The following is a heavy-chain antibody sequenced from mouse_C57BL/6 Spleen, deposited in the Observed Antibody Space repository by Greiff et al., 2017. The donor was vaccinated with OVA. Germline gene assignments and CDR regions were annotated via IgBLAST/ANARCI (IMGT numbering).Heavy chain of an antibody. CDR2: ISSGSSTI. CDR3: ARPGIYYGNHFDD. V-gene: IGHV5-17*01. D-gene: IGHD2-1*01. CDR1: GFTFSDYG. J-gene: IGHJ2*01. Sequence: EVHLVESGGGLVKPGGSLKLSCAASGFTFSDYGMPWVRQAPEKGLEWVAYISSGSSTIYYADTVKGRFTISRDNAKNTLFLQMTGLRSEDTAMYYCARPGIYYGNHFDDWGQGTTLTVSS.